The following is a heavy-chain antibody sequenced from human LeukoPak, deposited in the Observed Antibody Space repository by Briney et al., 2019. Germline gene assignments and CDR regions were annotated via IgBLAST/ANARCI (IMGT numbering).Heavy chain of an antibody. V-gene: IGHV3-30*18. D-gene: IGHD6-19*01. CDR3: AKDSLSSSGWYPYFDY. CDR1: GFTFSSYG. CDR2: ISYDGSNK. Sequence: GGSLRLSCAASGFTFSSYGMHWVRQAPGKGLEWVAVISYDGSNKYYADSVKGRFTISRDNSKNTLYLQMNSLRAEDTAMYYCAKDSLSSSGWYPYFDYWGQGTLVTVSS. J-gene: IGHJ4*02.